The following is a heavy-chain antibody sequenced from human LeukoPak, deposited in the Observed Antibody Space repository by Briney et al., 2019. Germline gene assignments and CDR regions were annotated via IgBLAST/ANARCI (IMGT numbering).Heavy chain of an antibody. CDR1: GYTFTSYG. V-gene: IGHV1-18*01. Sequence: ASVKVSCNASGYTFTSYGISWVRQAPGQGLEWMGWISAYNGNTNYAQKLQGRVTMTTDTSTSTAYMELRSLRSDDTAVYYCARRVRYYYGSGSYYEYYFDYWGQGTLVTVSS. D-gene: IGHD3-10*01. J-gene: IGHJ4*02. CDR3: ARRVRYYYGSGSYYEYYFDY. CDR2: ISAYNGNT.